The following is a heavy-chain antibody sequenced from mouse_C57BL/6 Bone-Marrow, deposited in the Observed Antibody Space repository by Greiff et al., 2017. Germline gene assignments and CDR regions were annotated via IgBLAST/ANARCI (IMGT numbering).Heavy chain of an antibody. Sequence: VQLQQSGAELMKPGASVKLSCKATGYTFTGYWIEWVKQRPGHGLEWIGEILPGSGSTTYNEKFKGKATFTADTSSNTAYMQLSSLTTEDSAIYYCARSYDYDAWFAYWGQGTLVTVSA. CDR1: GYTFTGYW. V-gene: IGHV1-9*01. D-gene: IGHD2-4*01. J-gene: IGHJ3*01. CDR3: ARSYDYDAWFAY. CDR2: ILPGSGST.